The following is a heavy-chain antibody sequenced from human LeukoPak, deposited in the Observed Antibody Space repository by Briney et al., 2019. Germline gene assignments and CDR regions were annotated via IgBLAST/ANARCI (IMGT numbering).Heavy chain of an antibody. CDR1: RFDFSTFG. D-gene: IGHD3-10*01. CDR2: IRYDGSDK. J-gene: IGHJ4*02. Sequence: PGGSLRLSCVASRFDFSTFGMHWVRQAPGKGLEWVAFIRYDGSDKYYADSVKGRFTISRDNSKNTLYLQMNSLRAEDTAVYYCAKDRVSGSGSKVLDYWGQGTLVTVSS. V-gene: IGHV3-30*02. CDR3: AKDRVSGSGSKVLDY.